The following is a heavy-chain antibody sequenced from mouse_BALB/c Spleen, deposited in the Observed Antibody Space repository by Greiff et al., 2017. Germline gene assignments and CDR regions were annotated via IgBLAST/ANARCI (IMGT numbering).Heavy chain of an antibody. J-gene: IGHJ4*01. CDR3: ARKGNRGSYAMDD. V-gene: IGHV1S81*02. D-gene: IGHD2-1*01. CDR2: INPSNGRT. CDR1: GYTFTSYW. Sequence: QVQLQQPGAELVKPGASVKLSCKASGYTFTSYWMHWVKQRPGQGLEWIGEINPSNGRTNYNEKFKSKATLTVDKSSSTAYMQLSSLTSEDSAVYYCARKGNRGSYAMDDWGQGTLVTVSS.